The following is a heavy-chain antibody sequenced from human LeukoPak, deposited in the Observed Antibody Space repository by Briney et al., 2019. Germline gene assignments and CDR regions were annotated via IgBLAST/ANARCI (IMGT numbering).Heavy chain of an antibody. CDR2: IYYSGST. D-gene: IGHD5-18*01. V-gene: IGHV4-59*01. CDR1: DGSISSYY. J-gene: IGHJ4*02. Sequence: SETLSLTCTVSDGSISSYYWNWFRQPPGKGLEWIGYIYYSGSTNYNPSLKSRVTISVDTSKNQFSLKLSSVTAADTAVYYCARTGGYSYGTFDYWGQGTLVTVSS. CDR3: ARTGGYSYGTFDY.